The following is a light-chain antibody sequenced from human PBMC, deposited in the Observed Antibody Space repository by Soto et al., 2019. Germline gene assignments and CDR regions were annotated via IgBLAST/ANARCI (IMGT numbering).Light chain of an antibody. Sequence: QSVLTQPASVSGSPGQSITISCTGISSDIGGYNYVSWYQQLPGKAPKLMIYDVSNRRSGVSNRFSGSKSGNTASLTISGLQAEDEADYYCYSYTRSSTVLFGGGTKLTVL. J-gene: IGLJ2*01. V-gene: IGLV2-14*03. CDR3: YSYTRSSTVL. CDR2: DVS. CDR1: SSDIGGYNY.